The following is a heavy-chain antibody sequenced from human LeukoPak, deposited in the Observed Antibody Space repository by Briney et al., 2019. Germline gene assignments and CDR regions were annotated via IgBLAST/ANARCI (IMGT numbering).Heavy chain of an antibody. CDR3: ARDSIAAAGTDPFYYYYYGMDV. V-gene: IGHV1-2*04. CDR1: GYTFTGYY. D-gene: IGHD6-13*01. J-gene: IGHJ6*02. CDR2: INPNSGVT. Sequence: GASVKVSCKASGYTFTGYYMHWVPQAPGQGLEWMGWINPNSGVTNYAQKYQGWVTMTRDTSISTAYMELSRLRSDHTAVYYCARDSIAAAGTDPFYYYYYGMDVWGQGTTVTVSS.